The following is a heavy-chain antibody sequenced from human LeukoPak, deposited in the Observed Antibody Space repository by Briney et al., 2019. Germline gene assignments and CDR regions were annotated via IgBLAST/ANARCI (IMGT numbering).Heavy chain of an antibody. D-gene: IGHD2-15*01. Sequence: PGGSLRLSCATSGFIFSTYALSWVRQAPGKGLEWVSGISGSGGSTYYADSVKGRFTISRDNSKNTLYLQMNSLRAGDTAVYYCAKCSGGTCYSSLDYWGQGTLVTVSS. J-gene: IGHJ4*02. CDR3: AKCSGGTCYSSLDY. V-gene: IGHV3-23*01. CDR2: ISGSGGST. CDR1: GFIFSTYA.